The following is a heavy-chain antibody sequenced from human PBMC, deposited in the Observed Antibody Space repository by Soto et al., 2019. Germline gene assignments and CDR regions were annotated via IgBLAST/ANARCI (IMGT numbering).Heavy chain of an antibody. J-gene: IGHJ4*02. CDR1: GGSFKSGSYS. V-gene: IGHV4-61*01. Sequence: QVQLQESGPGLVKPSETLSLTCTVSGGSFKSGSYSWSWIRQPPGKGLEWIGYVYHTGSTSYNPSPKGRVSVSMDTSMNQFSLTLDSVTGADTAVYFCARDFASFDSWGQGTLVTVSS. D-gene: IGHD3-3*01. CDR2: VYHTGST. CDR3: ARDFASFDS.